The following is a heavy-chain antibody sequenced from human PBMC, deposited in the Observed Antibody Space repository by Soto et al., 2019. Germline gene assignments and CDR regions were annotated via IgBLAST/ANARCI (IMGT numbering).Heavy chain of an antibody. CDR2: MYHSGNT. V-gene: IGHV4-38-2*02. Sequence: SETLSLTCAVSGYSVSSGYYWAWIRQPPGKGLEWIGSMYHSGNTYHNPSLKSRVTISVDTSKNQFSLKLSSVTAADTALYYCARDLNSSSENWFDPWGQGILVTVSS. CDR1: GYSVSSGYY. CDR3: ARDLNSSSENWFDP. J-gene: IGHJ5*02. D-gene: IGHD6-6*01.